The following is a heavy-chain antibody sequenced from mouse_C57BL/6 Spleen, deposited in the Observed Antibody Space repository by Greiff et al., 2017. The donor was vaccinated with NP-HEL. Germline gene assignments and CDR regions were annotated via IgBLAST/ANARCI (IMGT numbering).Heavy chain of an antibody. CDR3: SSAITTVVSHYAIDY. Sequence: VQLQQPGAELVKPGASVKLSCKASGYTFTSYWMHWVKQRPGRGLEWIGRIDPNSGGTKYNEKFKSKATLTVDKPSSTAYMQLSSLTSEDSAVYYYSSAITTVVSHYAIDYWGQGTSVTVSS. D-gene: IGHD1-1*01. V-gene: IGHV1-72*01. CDR2: IDPNSGGT. J-gene: IGHJ4*01. CDR1: GYTFTSYW.